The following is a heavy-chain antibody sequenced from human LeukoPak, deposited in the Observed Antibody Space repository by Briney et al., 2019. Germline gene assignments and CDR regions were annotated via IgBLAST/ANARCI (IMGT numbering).Heavy chain of an antibody. D-gene: IGHD6-13*01. CDR3: AWILTAAGTRY. CDR2: ISGGGVST. V-gene: IGHV3-23*01. J-gene: IGHJ4*02. CDR1: GFTFSTYA. Sequence: GGSLRLSCELSGFTFSTYAMNWVRQAPGKGLEWVSAISGGGVSTYYADSVRGRFTISRDNSKSTLYLQMNSLRAEDTAVYYCAWILTAAGTRYWGQGTLVTVSS.